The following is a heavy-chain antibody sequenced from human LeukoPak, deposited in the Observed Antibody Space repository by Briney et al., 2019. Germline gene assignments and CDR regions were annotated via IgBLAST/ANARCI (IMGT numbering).Heavy chain of an antibody. J-gene: IGHJ4*02. D-gene: IGHD2/OR15-2a*01. V-gene: IGHV4-4*02. CDR3: ARNAYYSADY. CDR2: IHHSGST. Sequence: PSETLSLTCDVSGGSISSGYWWSWVRQPPGKGLEWIAEIHHSGSTNYNPSLKSRVTISVDKSKNQFSLMLTPVAAADTAVYYCARNAYYSADYWGQGTLVTVSS. CDR1: GGSISSGYW.